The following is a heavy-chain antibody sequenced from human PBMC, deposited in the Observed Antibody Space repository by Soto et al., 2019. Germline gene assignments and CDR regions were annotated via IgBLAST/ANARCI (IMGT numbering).Heavy chain of an antibody. CDR3: PRGRPSADLPYYYGMAV. J-gene: IGHJ6*01. CDR2: VYPSDSDV. V-gene: IGHV5-51*01. Sequence: GESLKISCQGTWYRFSSSLIGCVRQNPWEGLEWLGNVYPSDSDVRYSPSFQGQVTISAEKSISTPYLQWSSLQASDTAVYYCPRGRPSADLPYYYGMAVWGQGTTVTLSS. D-gene: IGHD6-6*01. CDR1: WYRFSSSL.